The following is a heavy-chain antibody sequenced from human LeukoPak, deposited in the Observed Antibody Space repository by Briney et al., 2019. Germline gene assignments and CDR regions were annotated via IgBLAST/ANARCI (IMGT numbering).Heavy chain of an antibody. J-gene: IGHJ4*02. CDR2: IYHSGST. D-gene: IGHD3-10*01. V-gene: IGHV4-30-2*01. CDR1: GGSISSGGYS. CDR3: ARAGITIANYYFDY. Sequence: SQTLSLTCAVSGGSISSGGYSWRWIRQPPGKGLEWIGYIYHSGSTYYNPSLKSRVTISVDRSKNQFSLKLSSVTAADTAVYYCARAGITIANYYFDYWGQGTLVTVSS.